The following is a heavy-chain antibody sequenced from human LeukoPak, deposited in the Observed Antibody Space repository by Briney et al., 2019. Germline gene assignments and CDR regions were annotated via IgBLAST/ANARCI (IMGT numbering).Heavy chain of an antibody. D-gene: IGHD1-1*01. CDR3: ARRVDATKRAFDI. Sequence: GASVKVSCKASGGTFSSYAISWVRQAPGQGLEWMGRIIPILGIANYAQKFQGRVTITADKSTSTAYMELSSLRSEDTAVYYCARRVDATKRAFDIWGQGTVVTVSS. CDR1: GGTFSSYA. V-gene: IGHV1-69*04. CDR2: IIPILGIA. J-gene: IGHJ3*02.